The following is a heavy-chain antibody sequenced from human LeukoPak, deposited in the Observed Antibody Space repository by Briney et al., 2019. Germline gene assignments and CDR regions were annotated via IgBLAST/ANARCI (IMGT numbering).Heavy chain of an antibody. D-gene: IGHD3-16*01. V-gene: IGHV4-38-2*01. CDR2: IYHSGST. Sequence: SETLSLTCAVSGYSISSGDCWGWIRQPPGKGLEWIGSIYHSGSTYYNPSLKSRVTISVDTSKRQFSLTLSSVTAADTAVYYCARNRSEPLGNGGSFDSWGQGTLVTVSS. CDR1: GYSISSGDC. CDR3: ARNRSEPLGNGGSFDS. J-gene: IGHJ4*02.